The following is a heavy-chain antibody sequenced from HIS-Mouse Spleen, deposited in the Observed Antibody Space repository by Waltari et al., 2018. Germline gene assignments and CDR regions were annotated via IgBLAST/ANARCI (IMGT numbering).Heavy chain of an antibody. Sequence: EVQLVESGGGLVQPGRSLRLSCAASGFTFDAYAMHWVRQAPGKGLEWVSCISWNSGSIGYADSVKGRFTISRDNAKNSLYLQMNSLRAEDTALYYCAKDLQTPDAFDIWGQGTMVTVSS. CDR3: AKDLQTPDAFDI. CDR2: ISWNSGSI. V-gene: IGHV3-9*01. CDR1: GFTFDAYA. D-gene: IGHD2-15*01. J-gene: IGHJ3*02.